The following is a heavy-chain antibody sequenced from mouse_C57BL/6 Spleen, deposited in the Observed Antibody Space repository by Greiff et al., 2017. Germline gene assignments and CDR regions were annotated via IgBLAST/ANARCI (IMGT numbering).Heavy chain of an antibody. V-gene: IGHV1-42*01. CDR1: GYSITGYY. CDR3: ASYDYDLYFDV. D-gene: IGHD2-4*01. CDR2: INPSTGGT. Sequence: VQLQQSGPELVKPGASVKISCTASGYSITGYYMNWVKQSPEKSLEWIGEINPSTGGTTYNQKFKAKATLTVDKSSSTAYMQLKSLTSEDSAVYYCASYDYDLYFDVWGTGTTVTVSS. J-gene: IGHJ1*03.